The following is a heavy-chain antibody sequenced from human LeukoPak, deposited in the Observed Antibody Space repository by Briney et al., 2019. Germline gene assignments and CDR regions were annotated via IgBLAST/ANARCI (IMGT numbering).Heavy chain of an antibody. CDR1: GGSFSGYY. CDR3: ARGGRSSYRGGTFDY. Sequence: PSETLSLTCAVYGGSFSGYYWSWIRQPPGKGLEWIGEINHSGSTNYNPSLKSRVTISVDTSKNQFSLKLSSVTAADTAVYYCARGGRSSYRGGTFDYWGQGTLVTVSS. J-gene: IGHJ4*02. CDR2: INHSGST. D-gene: IGHD5-12*01. V-gene: IGHV4-34*01.